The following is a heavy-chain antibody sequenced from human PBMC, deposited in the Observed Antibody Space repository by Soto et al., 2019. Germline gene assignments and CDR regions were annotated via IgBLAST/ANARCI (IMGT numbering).Heavy chain of an antibody. CDR2: ISGSGGST. V-gene: IGHV3-23*01. CDR1: VFTFSSYA. D-gene: IGHD6-19*01. CDR3: AKGSVAGTKYYFDY. J-gene: IGHJ4*02. Sequence: GGSLRLSCAASVFTFSSYAMSCVRQSPGKGLEWVSAISGSGGSTYYADSVKSRFTISRDNSKNTLYLQMNSLRAEDTAVYYCAKGSVAGTKYYFDYWGQGTLVTVSS.